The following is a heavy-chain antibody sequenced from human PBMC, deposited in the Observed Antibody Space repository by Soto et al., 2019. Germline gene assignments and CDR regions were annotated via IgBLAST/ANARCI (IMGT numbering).Heavy chain of an antibody. V-gene: IGHV3-23*01. D-gene: IGHD3-16*02. J-gene: IGHJ4*02. CDR2: ISNNGDTA. CDR3: AKSRVFIGAIVTLLDS. Sequence: EVQLLESGGGLVQPGGSLTVSCATSGFTFSSYAMVWVHQAAEKGLEWVASISNNGDTAYYADSVKGRFTISRGNSENTLYLQMNGLRADDTALYFCAKSRVFIGAIVTLLDSWGQGTQVTVSS. CDR1: GFTFSSYA.